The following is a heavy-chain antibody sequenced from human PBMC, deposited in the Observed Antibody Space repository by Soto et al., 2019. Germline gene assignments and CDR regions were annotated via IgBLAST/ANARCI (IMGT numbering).Heavy chain of an antibody. CDR1: GFSLSTSGMC. Sequence: ASGPTLVNPTQTLTLTCTFSGFSLSTSGMCVSWIRQPPGKALEWLARIDWDDDKYYSTSLKTRLTISKDTSKNQVVLTMTNMDPVDTATYYCARSSIVVVPAAMILRYYYYYMDVWGKGTTVTVSS. CDR2: IDWDDDK. CDR3: ARSSIVVVPAAMILRYYYYYMDV. J-gene: IGHJ6*03. V-gene: IGHV2-70*11. D-gene: IGHD2-2*01.